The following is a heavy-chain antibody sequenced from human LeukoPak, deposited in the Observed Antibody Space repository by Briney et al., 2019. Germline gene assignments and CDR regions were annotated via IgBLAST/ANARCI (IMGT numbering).Heavy chain of an antibody. D-gene: IGHD3-3*01. CDR2: IYYSGST. V-gene: IGHV4-31*03. J-gene: IGHJ4*02. Sequence: SETLSLTCTVSGGSISSGGYYWSWIRQHPGKGLEWIGYIYYSGSTYYNPSLKSRVTISVDTSKNQFSLKLSSVTAADTAVYYCARVGRGPDYDFWSGYRDYYFDYRGQGTLVTVSS. CDR3: ARVGRGPDYDFWSGYRDYYFDY. CDR1: GGSISSGGYY.